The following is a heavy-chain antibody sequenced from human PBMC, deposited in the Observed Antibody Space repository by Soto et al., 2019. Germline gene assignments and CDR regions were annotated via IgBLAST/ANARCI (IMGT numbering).Heavy chain of an antibody. CDR1: GFTFSSYS. Sequence: PGESLKISCAASGFTFSSYSMNWVRQAPGKGLEWVSSISGSGNYTHYADFLRGRFTISRDNAKTSLYLQMNSLRAEDTAVYYCAREGINNYNEYYFDSWGQGTVVTVSS. CDR2: ISGSGNYT. J-gene: IGHJ4*02. CDR3: AREGINNYNEYYFDS. D-gene: IGHD4-4*01. V-gene: IGHV3-21*01.